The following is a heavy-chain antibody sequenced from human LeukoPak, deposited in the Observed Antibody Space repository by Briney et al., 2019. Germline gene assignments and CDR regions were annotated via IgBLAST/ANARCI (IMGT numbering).Heavy chain of an antibody. CDR1: GGTFTSST. Sequence: SVKVSCKASGGTFTSSTISWVRQAPGQGLEWMGRIIPLFQTTKYAPRLQGRVTITADKSTSTAYMEVSSLTSEDTAVYYCARGPMTTAPLEYWGQGTLVTVSS. V-gene: IGHV1-69*08. CDR2: IIPLFQTT. CDR3: ARGPMTTAPLEY. D-gene: IGHD4-17*01. J-gene: IGHJ4*02.